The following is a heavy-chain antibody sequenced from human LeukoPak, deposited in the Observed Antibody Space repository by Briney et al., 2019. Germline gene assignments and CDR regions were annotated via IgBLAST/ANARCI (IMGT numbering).Heavy chain of an antibody. V-gene: IGHV3-21*01. CDR3: ARAIAYYDSSGCYGFDY. J-gene: IGHJ4*02. CDR1: GFTFSSYS. Sequence: GGSLRLSCAASGFTFSSYSMNWVRQAPGKGLEWVSSISSSSSYIYYADSVKGRFTISRDNAKNSLYLQMNSLRAEDTAVYYCARAIAYYDSSGCYGFDYWGQGTLVTVSS. CDR2: ISSSSSYI. D-gene: IGHD3-22*01.